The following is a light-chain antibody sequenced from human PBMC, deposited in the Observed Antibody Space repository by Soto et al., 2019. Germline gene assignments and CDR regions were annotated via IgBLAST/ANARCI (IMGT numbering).Light chain of an antibody. CDR1: RDTVTTSHW. J-gene: IGLJ7*01. CDR3: LLSYIGAPAV. Sequence: QAVVTQESSLTVSPGGTVTITCDSSRDTVTTSHWPYWFQQKTGQDPKTLIYDTTNRHPWTPARFSGSSLGGNAALLLSGAQPEDEAEYYCLLSYIGAPAVFGGGTQLTVL. CDR2: DTT. V-gene: IGLV7-46*01.